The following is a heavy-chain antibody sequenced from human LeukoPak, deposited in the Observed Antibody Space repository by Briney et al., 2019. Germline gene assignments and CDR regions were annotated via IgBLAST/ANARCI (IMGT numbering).Heavy chain of an antibody. V-gene: IGHV4-59*01. Sequence: SETLSLTCTVSGGSMTNYYWNWVRQTPRKGLEWIGYIFYTGNTNYNPSLESRLTISVDTSKNLFSLNLRSVATADTAVYFCARGLVVGAGRLDPWGQGTLVTVSS. CDR3: ARGLVVGAGRLDP. J-gene: IGHJ5*02. D-gene: IGHD3-22*01. CDR1: GGSMTNYY. CDR2: IFYTGNT.